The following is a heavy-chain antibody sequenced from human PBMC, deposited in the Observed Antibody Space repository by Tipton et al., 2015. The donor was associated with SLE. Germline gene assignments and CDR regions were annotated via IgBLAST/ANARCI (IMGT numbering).Heavy chain of an antibody. CDR3: ARVVAAAGTAFDI. CDR2: INHSGST. V-gene: IGHV4-34*01. Sequence: LRLSCAVYGGSFSGYYWSWIRQPPGKGLEWIGEINHSGSTNYNPSLKSRVTISVDTSKNQFSLKLSSVTAADTAVYYCARVVAAAGTAFDIWGQGTMVTVSP. J-gene: IGHJ3*02. D-gene: IGHD6-13*01. CDR1: GGSFSGYY.